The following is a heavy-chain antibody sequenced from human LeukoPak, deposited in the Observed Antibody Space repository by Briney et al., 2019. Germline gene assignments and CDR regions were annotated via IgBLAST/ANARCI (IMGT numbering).Heavy chain of an antibody. CDR2: INPNSGGT. CDR1: GYTFTGYY. Sequence: RASVKVSCKASGYTFTGYYLHWVRQAPGQGLEWMGWINPNSGGTNYAQKFQGRVTMTRDTSISTAYMELSRLRSDDTAVYYCARDHSGSYPAGWFDPWGQGTLVTVSS. J-gene: IGHJ5*02. V-gene: IGHV1-2*02. D-gene: IGHD1-26*01. CDR3: ARDHSGSYPAGWFDP.